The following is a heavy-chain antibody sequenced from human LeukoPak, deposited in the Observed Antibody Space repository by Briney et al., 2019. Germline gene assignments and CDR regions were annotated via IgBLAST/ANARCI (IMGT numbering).Heavy chain of an antibody. CDR3: AKDRIVGATGLDY. J-gene: IGHJ4*02. CDR1: GFTFSSYG. D-gene: IGHD1-26*01. CDR2: ISYDGSNK. Sequence: GGSLRLSCAASGFTFSSYGMHWVRQAPGKGLEWVAAISYDGSNKYYADSVKGRFTISRDNSKNTLYLQMNSLRAEDTAVYYCAKDRIVGATGLDYWGQGTLVTVSS. V-gene: IGHV3-30*18.